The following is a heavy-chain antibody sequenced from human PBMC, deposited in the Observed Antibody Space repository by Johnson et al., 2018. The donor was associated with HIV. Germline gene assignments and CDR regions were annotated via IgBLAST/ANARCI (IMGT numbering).Heavy chain of an antibody. CDR2: INSDGSST. Sequence: VQLVESGGGLVQPGGSLRLSCAASGFTFSSYWMHWVRQAPGKGLVWVSRINSDGSSTSYADSVKGRFPISRDNAKNTLYLQMNSLRAEDTAVYYCAKDHYYYDSSGSAIDAFDIWGQGTMVTVSS. D-gene: IGHD3-22*01. CDR1: GFTFSSYW. J-gene: IGHJ3*02. V-gene: IGHV3-74*01. CDR3: AKDHYYYDSSGSAIDAFDI.